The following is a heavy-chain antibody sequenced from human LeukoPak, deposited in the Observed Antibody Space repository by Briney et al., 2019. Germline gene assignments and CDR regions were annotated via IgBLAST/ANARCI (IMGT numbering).Heavy chain of an antibody. CDR1: GRSLNNYF. Sequence: SETLSLTCAVYGRSLNNYFWSWIRQPPGKGLEWIGEIHPSGSTNYNPSLKSQITISVDTSKNHFSLKLSSVTAADTAVYYCARRLPPSTFDIWGQGTMVTVSS. V-gene: IGHV4-34*01. CDR2: IHPSGST. J-gene: IGHJ3*02. CDR3: ARRLPPSTFDI.